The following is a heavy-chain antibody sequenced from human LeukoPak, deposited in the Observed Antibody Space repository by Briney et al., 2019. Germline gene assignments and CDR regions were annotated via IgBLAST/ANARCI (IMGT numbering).Heavy chain of an antibody. V-gene: IGHV1-46*01. Sequence: ASVKVSCKASGGTFSSYAISWVRQAPGQGLEWMGIINPSGGSTSYAQKFQGRVTMTRDTSTSTVYMELSSLRSEDTAVYYCARDGGGSSSDLDYWGQGTLVTVSS. CDR3: ARDGGGSSSDLDY. D-gene: IGHD6-6*01. CDR1: GGTFSSYA. J-gene: IGHJ4*02. CDR2: INPSGGST.